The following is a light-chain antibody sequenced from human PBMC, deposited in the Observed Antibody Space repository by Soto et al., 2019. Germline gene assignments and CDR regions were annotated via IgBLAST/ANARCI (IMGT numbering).Light chain of an antibody. CDR3: QHYNSYPWT. Sequence: DIQMTQSPSTLSASIGDRVTITCRASQTINNWLAWYQQKPGKAPNLLIYHASNLETGVPSRFSGSACGTEFTLTNSSLQPDDFATYYCQHYNSYPWTFGQGTKVEIK. J-gene: IGKJ1*01. CDR2: HAS. V-gene: IGKV1-5*01. CDR1: QTINNW.